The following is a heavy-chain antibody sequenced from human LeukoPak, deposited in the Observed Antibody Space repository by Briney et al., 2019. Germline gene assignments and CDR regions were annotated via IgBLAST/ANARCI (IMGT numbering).Heavy chain of an antibody. CDR3: VRAMDV. CDR1: GFTFSSYM. CDR2: IKQDGSEK. Sequence: PGGSLRLSCAASGFTFSSYMMNWVRQAPGKGLEWVANIKQDGSEKYYVGSVKGRFTISRDNAKNSLYLQMNSLRAEDTAVYYCVRAMDVWGQGTTVTVSS. J-gene: IGHJ6*02. V-gene: IGHV3-7*04.